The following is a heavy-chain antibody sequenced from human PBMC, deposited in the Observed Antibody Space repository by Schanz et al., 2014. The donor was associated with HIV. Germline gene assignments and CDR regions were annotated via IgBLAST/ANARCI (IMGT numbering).Heavy chain of an antibody. V-gene: IGHV1-46*01. J-gene: IGHJ6*02. Sequence: QVQMVQSGAELKKPGASVKLSCKASGFTLTSYYIHWVRQAPGQGLEWMGIINPSGGKTSLAQKFQGRVTLTRDTTATTVYMELSSLKSEDTAVYYCARTHYSVVSSRAMDVWGQGTTVTVSS. CDR2: INPSGGKT. CDR1: GFTLTSYY. D-gene: IGHD2-15*01. CDR3: ARTHYSVVSSRAMDV.